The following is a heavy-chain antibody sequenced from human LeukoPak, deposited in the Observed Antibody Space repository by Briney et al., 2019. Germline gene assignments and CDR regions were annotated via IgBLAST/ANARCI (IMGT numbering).Heavy chain of an antibody. V-gene: IGHV3-33*01. CDR3: ARDCAQYYYYYGMDV. Sequence: TGGSLRLSCAASGFTFSSYGMHWVRQAPGKGLEWVAVIWYDGSNKYYADSVKGRFTISRDNSKNTLYLRMNSLRAEDTAVYYCARDCAQYYYYYGMDVWGQGTTVTVSS. CDR2: IWYDGSNK. J-gene: IGHJ6*02. CDR1: GFTFSSYG.